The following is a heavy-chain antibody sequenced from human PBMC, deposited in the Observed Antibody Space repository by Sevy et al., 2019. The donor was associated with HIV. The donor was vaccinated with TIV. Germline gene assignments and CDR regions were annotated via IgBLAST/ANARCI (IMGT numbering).Heavy chain of an antibody. CDR2: IIPIFGTV. Sequence: ASVKVSCKASGGTFSSYAISWVRQAPGQGLEWMGGIIPIFGTVNYAQKFQCRVTITADESTSTAYMELSSLGSEDTAVYYCARAPLDRITLVQGVVSHYYYSMDVWGQGTTVTVSS. CDR1: GGTFSSYA. D-gene: IGHD3-10*01. CDR3: ARAPLDRITLVQGVVSHYYYSMDV. J-gene: IGHJ6*02. V-gene: IGHV1-69*13.